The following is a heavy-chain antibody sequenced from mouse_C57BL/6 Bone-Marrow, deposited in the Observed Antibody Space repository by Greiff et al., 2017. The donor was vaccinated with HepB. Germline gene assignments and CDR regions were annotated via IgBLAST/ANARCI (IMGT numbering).Heavy chain of an antibody. J-gene: IGHJ2*01. Sequence: QVHVKQPGAELVRPGSSVKLSCKASGYTFTSYWMDWVKQRPGQGLEWIGNIYPSDSETHYNQKFKDKATLTVDKSSSTAYMQLSSLTSEDSAVYYWASQGSRGYWGQGTTLTVSS. CDR1: GYTFTSYW. CDR3: ASQGSRGY. CDR2: IYPSDSET. D-gene: IGHD3-2*02. V-gene: IGHV1-61*01.